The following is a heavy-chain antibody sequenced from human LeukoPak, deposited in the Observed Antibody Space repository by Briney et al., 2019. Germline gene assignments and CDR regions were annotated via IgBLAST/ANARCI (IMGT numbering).Heavy chain of an antibody. CDR1: GFTVSSNY. J-gene: IGHJ2*01. CDR3: ARTYYYDSSGYTLGSRNWYFDL. CDR2: IYSGGST. V-gene: IGHV3-53*01. D-gene: IGHD3-22*01. Sequence: PGGSLRLSCAASGFTVSSNYMSWVRQAPGKGLEWVSVIYSGGSTYYADSVKGRFTISRDNSKNTLYLQMNSLRAEDTAVYYCARTYYYDSSGYTLGSRNWYFDLWGRGTLVTVSS.